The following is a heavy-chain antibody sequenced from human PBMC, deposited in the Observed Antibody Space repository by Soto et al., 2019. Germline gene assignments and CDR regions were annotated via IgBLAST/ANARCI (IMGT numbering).Heavy chain of an antibody. J-gene: IGHJ6*03. CDR3: VRETKEGIAAAGLFARFYYYMAV. V-gene: IGHV3-48*02. CDR1: GLSFSSYN. D-gene: IGHD6-13*01. Sequence: PGGSLRLSCDPSGLSFSSYNMNWVRQAPGKGLEWVAYITATTGTVYYADSVNGRFTISRDNAKNSLYLQMNSLRDEDTAVYYCVRETKEGIAAAGLFARFYYYMAVWGKGTTVTVSS. CDR2: ITATTGTV.